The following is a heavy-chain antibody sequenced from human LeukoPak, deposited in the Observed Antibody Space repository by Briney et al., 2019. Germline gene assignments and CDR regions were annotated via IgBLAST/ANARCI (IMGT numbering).Heavy chain of an antibody. D-gene: IGHD6-13*01. CDR1: GYSISSGYF. CDR3: ARKPIVSSSWYYFDY. Sequence: KPSETLSLTCTVSGYSISSGYFWGWIRQPPGKGLEWIGSMYHSGSTYYKPSLKSRVTISVDTSKNQFSLKLSSVTAADTAVYYCARKPIVSSSWYYFDYWGQGTLVTVSS. CDR2: MYHSGST. V-gene: IGHV4-38-2*02. J-gene: IGHJ4*02.